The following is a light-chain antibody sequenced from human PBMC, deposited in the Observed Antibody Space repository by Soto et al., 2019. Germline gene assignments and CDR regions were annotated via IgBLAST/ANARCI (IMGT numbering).Light chain of an antibody. CDR3: ATWDDSMIGSV. CDR1: SSNIGSNT. CDR2: GND. Sequence: QSVLTQPPSASGTPGPRVTISCSGSSSNIGSNTVNWYQQFPGTAPKLLIYGNDQRPSRVPDRFSGSKSGTSASLAISGLQSEDEADYYGATWDDSMIGSVFGTGTKVTVL. J-gene: IGLJ1*01. V-gene: IGLV1-44*01.